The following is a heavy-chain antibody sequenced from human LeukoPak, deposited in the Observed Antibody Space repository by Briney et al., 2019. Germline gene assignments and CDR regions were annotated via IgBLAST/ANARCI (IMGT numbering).Heavy chain of an antibody. D-gene: IGHD3-10*01. CDR2: IYYSGST. J-gene: IGHJ5*02. CDR3: ARECSMVRGVINVFDP. Sequence: PSETLSLTCTVSGGSISSGGYYWSWIRQHPGKGLEWIGYIYYSGSTYYNPSLKSRVTISVDTSKNQFSLKLSSVTAADTAVYYCARECSMVRGVINVFDPWGQGTLVTVSS. V-gene: IGHV4-31*03. CDR1: GGSISSGGYY.